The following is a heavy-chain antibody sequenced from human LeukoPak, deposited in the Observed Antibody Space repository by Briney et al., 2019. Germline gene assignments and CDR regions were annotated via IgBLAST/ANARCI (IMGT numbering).Heavy chain of an antibody. J-gene: IGHJ4*02. D-gene: IGHD7-27*01. CDR1: GGSTSNYF. V-gene: IGHV4-59*08. Sequence: PSETLPLTCSVSGGSTSNYFWTWIRQPPGKGLEWIGYIYSSGSTYYNPSLKSRVTISVDTSKNRFSLKLSTVTAADTAVYYCARRPTGDPKFDYWGQGTLVTVSS. CDR3: ARRPTGDPKFDY. CDR2: IYSSGST.